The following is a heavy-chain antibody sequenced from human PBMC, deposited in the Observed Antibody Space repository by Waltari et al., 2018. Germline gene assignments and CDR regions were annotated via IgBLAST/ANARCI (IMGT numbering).Heavy chain of an antibody. CDR1: GFTFSDYW. V-gene: IGHV3-7*01. CDR2: IKKEGGEK. D-gene: IGHD2-21*01. J-gene: IGHJ4*02. CDR3: ARDRGYCGGDCYKNLDS. Sequence: EVQLVESGGGLVQPGGSLRLSCAAFGFTFSDYWMTWVRQAPGKGLEGGANIKKEGGEKYYVDSVKGRFTVSRDNAKNSLYLQMSSLRAEDTAVYYCARDRGYCGGDCYKNLDSWGQGTLVAVSS.